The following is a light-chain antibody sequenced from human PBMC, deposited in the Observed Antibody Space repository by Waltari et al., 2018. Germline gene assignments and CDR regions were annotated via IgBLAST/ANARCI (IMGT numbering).Light chain of an antibody. V-gene: IGKV4-1*01. CDR3: QQDNNSRRA. Sequence: DIALTQSPDSLAVSLGERPTIHRQSSQSLFYISNINNYLAWFQQKAGKPPKVLIYGASSRECGVPDRFSGSGSGTDFTLTISSLQAEDVAVYYCQQDNNSRRAFGEGTKVEIK. J-gene: IGKJ4*01. CDR2: GAS. CDR1: QSLFYISNINNY.